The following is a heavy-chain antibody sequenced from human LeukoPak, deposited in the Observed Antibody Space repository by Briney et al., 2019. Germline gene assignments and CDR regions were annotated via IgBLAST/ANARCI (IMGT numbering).Heavy chain of an antibody. Sequence: SGGSLRLSCAASGFSVSSNYMNWVRQAPGKGLEWVSVIYSGGRTYYADSVKGRFIISRDNSKNTLYLQMNSLRDEDTAVYYCARGDRAASGFDYWGQGTLVTVSS. CDR2: IYSGGRT. CDR1: GFSVSSNY. V-gene: IGHV3-66*01. D-gene: IGHD2-15*01. J-gene: IGHJ4*02. CDR3: ARGDRAASGFDY.